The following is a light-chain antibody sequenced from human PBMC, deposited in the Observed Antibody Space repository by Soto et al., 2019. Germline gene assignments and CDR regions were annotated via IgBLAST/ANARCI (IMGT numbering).Light chain of an antibody. CDR3: QQYNFYGT. Sequence: DIQMTQSPSTLSGSVGDRVTITCRASQTISSWLAWYQQKPGKAPKLLIYKASSLQSGVPSRFSGSGSGTEFTLTILSLQPDDFATYFCQQYNFYGTFGQGTKVDI. J-gene: IGKJ1*01. CDR2: KAS. V-gene: IGKV1-5*03. CDR1: QTISSW.